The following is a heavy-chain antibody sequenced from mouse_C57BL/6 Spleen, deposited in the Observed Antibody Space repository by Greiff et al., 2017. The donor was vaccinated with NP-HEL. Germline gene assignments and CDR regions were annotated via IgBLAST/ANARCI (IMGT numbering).Heavy chain of an antibody. Sequence: QVQLQQSGPELVKPGASVKISCKASGYAFSSSWMNWVKQRPGQGLEWIGRIYPGDGDTNYNGKFKGKATLTADKSSSTAYMQLSSLTSEDSAVYFCARGYYSNPWFAYWGQGTLVTVSA. CDR2: IYPGDGDT. J-gene: IGHJ3*01. V-gene: IGHV1-82*01. CDR1: GYAFSSSW. CDR3: ARGYYSNPWFAY. D-gene: IGHD2-5*01.